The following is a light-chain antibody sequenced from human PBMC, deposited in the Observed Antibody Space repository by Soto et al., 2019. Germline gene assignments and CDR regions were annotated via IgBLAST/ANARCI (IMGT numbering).Light chain of an antibody. CDR2: DAS. CDR3: QQYNSYWT. V-gene: IGKV1-5*01. Sequence: DIQMTQSPSTLSASVGDRVTITCRASQSISTWLAWYQQKPGKAPNLLIYDASSLESGVPSRFSGSGSGTEFPLTISSLQPDDFATYYCQQYNSYWTFGQGTKVEIK. CDR1: QSISTW. J-gene: IGKJ1*01.